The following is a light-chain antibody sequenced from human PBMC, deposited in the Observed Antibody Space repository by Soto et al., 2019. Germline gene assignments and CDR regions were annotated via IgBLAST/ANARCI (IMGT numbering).Light chain of an antibody. V-gene: IGKV1-39*01. Sequence: QMTQSPSSLSASVGDTVAITFRASGYIYRLLHWYQHKPGKAPNRLIYDTSSLYRGVSSRFSGAGSGTDFTLTLSSLQPEDFATSHCHQSYRTPHTLAGGNKVDI. CDR2: DTS. CDR1: GYIYRL. CDR3: HQSYRTPHT. J-gene: IGKJ4*02.